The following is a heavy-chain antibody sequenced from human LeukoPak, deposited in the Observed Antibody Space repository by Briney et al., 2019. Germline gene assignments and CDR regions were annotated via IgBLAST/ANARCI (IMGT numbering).Heavy chain of an antibody. CDR3: ARESIAARVFDY. CDR1: GGSIGSGGYY. Sequence: LSLTCTVSGGSIGSGGYYWSWIRQAPGKGLEWVSYISSSGSTIYYADSVKGRFTISRDNAKNSLYLQMNSLRAEDTAVYYCARESIAARVFDYWGQGTLVTVSS. V-gene: IGHV3-11*01. CDR2: ISSSGSTI. D-gene: IGHD6-6*01. J-gene: IGHJ4*02.